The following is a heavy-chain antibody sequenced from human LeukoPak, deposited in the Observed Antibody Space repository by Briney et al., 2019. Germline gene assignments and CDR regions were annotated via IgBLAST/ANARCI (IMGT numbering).Heavy chain of an antibody. CDR1: GGSISSYY. D-gene: IGHD1-1*01. V-gene: IGHV4-4*07. CDR2: IYTSGST. CDR3: ARNNYRQYNYDMDV. J-gene: IGHJ6*02. Sequence: PSETLSLTCTVSGGSISSYYWSWIRQPAGKGLEWIGRIYTSGSTNYNPSLKSRVTMSVDTSKNQFSLKLSSVTAADTAVYYCARNNYRQYNYDMDVWGQGTTVTVSS.